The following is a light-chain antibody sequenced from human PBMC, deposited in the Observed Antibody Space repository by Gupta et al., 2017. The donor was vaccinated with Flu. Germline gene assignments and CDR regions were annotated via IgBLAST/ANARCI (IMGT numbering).Light chain of an antibody. V-gene: IGKV1-39*01. CDR2: AAS. CDR3: QQSYGTPHT. J-gene: IGKJ3*01. CDR1: QTIYNY. Sequence: PTSLSASVGDRVTITCRASQTIYNYLNWYQQKPGKAPKLLIYAASSLQSGVPSSFSGSGSGTDFTLTISSLQAEDFATYYCQQSYGTPHTFGPGTKVDI.